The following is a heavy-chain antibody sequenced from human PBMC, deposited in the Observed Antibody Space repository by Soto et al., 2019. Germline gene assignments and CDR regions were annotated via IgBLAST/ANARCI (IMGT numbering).Heavy chain of an antibody. CDR2: VYYSGST. CDR3: ARQSEYYYASGRAAPLYGMDV. V-gene: IGHV4-39*01. D-gene: IGHD3-10*01. Sequence: QLQLQESGPGLVKPSETLPLTCTVSGGSISSISSYWGWIRQPPGKGLEWIGNVYYSGSTYSNPSLKSRLTISADTSKNQFSLKLSSVTAADTAVYFCARQSEYYYASGRAAPLYGMDVWGQGTTVTVSS. J-gene: IGHJ6*02. CDR1: GGSISSISSY.